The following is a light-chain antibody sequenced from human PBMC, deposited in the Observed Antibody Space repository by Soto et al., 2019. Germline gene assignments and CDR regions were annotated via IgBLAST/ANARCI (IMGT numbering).Light chain of an antibody. Sequence: DVQMTQSPSSLSASVGDRVTITCRASQGISHYLAWYQQKPGILPRLLIYATSTLQSGVPSRFSGSGFGTDFTLTISSLQPEDFATYYCQKYYSVPLTFGEGTKVEIK. CDR3: QKYYSVPLT. J-gene: IGKJ4*01. CDR1: QGISHY. CDR2: ATS. V-gene: IGKV1-27*01.